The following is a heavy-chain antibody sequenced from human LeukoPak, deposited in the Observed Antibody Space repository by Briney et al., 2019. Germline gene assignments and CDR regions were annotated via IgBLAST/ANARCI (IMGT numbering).Heavy chain of an antibody. J-gene: IGHJ5*02. D-gene: IGHD2-2*01. V-gene: IGHV1-2*02. CDR2: INPNSGAS. CDR3: PREISPVVVVPAAMLIDWFDP. CDR1: GNTFTDYY. Sequence: ASVKVSCKASGNTFTDYYMHWVRQAPGQGLEWMGWINPNSGASNSAQKFQGRVTMTRDTSISTAYMDLRRLTSDDTAVYYCPREISPVVVVPAAMLIDWFDPWGQGTLVTVSS.